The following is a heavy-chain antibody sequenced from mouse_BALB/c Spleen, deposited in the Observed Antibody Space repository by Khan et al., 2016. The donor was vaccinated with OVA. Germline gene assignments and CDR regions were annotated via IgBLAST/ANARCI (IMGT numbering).Heavy chain of an antibody. V-gene: IGHV14-3*02. CDR1: GYNIKDIY. Sequence: VQLKEFGAELVKPAASLKLSCTASGYNIKDIYIHWVKQRPEKGLERIRRTDPANGNTKYDPKFQGKATITADTSSNTAYLQLSSLTSEDTAVYYCRISTINAWGQGTTLTVSS. CDR3: RISTINA. CDR2: TDPANGNT. J-gene: IGHJ2*01.